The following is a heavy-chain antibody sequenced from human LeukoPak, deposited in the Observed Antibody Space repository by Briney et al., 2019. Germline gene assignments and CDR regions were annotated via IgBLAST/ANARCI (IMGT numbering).Heavy chain of an antibody. D-gene: IGHD3-10*01. CDR3: ARGETYGSGSYWDFDY. CDR2: ISGYNGNT. Sequence: ASVKVSCKAPGYIFTSYGISWVRQAPGQGLEWMGWISGYNGNTNYAQKFQGRVTMTTDTSTSTAYMELRSLRSDDTAVYYCARGETYGSGSYWDFDYWGQGTLVTVSS. V-gene: IGHV1-18*01. J-gene: IGHJ4*02. CDR1: GYIFTSYG.